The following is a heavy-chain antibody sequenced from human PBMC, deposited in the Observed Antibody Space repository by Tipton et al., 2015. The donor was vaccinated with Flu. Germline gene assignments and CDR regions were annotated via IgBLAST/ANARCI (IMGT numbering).Heavy chain of an antibody. D-gene: IGHD3-9*01. V-gene: IGHV4-39*07. CDR3: ARDRYDILTGSFSWFDP. CDR1: GGSISSSSYY. CDR2: VSHSGST. Sequence: TLSLTCNVSGGSISSSSYYWGWIRQPPGKGLEWIGSVSHSGSTSYNPSLKSRIVMSIDTSKSQFSLTLRSVTAADTAVYYCARDRYDILTGSFSWFDPWGQGTLVTVSS. J-gene: IGHJ5*02.